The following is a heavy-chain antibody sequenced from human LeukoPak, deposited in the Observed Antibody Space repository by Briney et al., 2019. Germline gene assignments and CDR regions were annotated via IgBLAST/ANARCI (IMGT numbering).Heavy chain of an antibody. CDR2: IKSKTDGGTT. J-gene: IGHJ6*03. CDR3: TTEEQQRPSYYYYYYMDV. V-gene: IGHV3-15*01. CDR1: GFPLSNAW. Sequence: PGGSLRLSCAASGFPLSNAWMSWVRQAPGKGLEWVGRIKSKTDGGTTDYAAPVKGRFTISRDDSKNTLYLQMNSLKTEDTAVYYCTTEEQQRPSYYYYYYMDVWGKGTTVTVSS. D-gene: IGHD6-13*01.